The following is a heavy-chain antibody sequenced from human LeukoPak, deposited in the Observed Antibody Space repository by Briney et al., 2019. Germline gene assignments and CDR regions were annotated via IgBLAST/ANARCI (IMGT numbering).Heavy chain of an antibody. D-gene: IGHD1-26*01. J-gene: IGHJ4*02. Sequence: GGPLRLSCAASGFTFSSYEMNWVRQAPGKGLEWVSYISSSGSTIYYAGSVKGRFTISRDNAKNSLYLQMHSLRAEDTAVYYCTNRPTSDYWGQGTLVTVSS. CDR2: ISSSGSTI. V-gene: IGHV3-48*03. CDR3: TNRPTSDY. CDR1: GFTFSSYE.